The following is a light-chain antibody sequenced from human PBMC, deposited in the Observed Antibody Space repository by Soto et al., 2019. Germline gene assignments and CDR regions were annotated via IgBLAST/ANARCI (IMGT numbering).Light chain of an antibody. CDR1: QGINSY. J-gene: IGKJ4*01. CDR3: QQLNSYPLT. V-gene: IGKV1-9*01. Sequence: DIQLTQSPSFLSASVGDRVTVTCRASQGINSYLAWYQQKPGKAPKLLIYTASTLQSGVPSRFSGSGSGTEFTLTITSLQPEDFAAYYCQQLNSYPLTFGGGTKVDIK. CDR2: TAS.